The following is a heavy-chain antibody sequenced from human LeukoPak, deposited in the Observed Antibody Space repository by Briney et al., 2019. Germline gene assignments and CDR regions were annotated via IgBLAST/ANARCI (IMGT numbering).Heavy chain of an antibody. V-gene: IGHV1-18*04. J-gene: IGHJ4*02. CDR2: ISAYNGNT. Sequence: ASVKVSCKASGYTFTSYGITWVRQAPGQGLEWMGWISAYNGNTSYAQKFQGRVTMTTDTSTSTAYMELRSLRSDDTAVYYCARDHICSGCLRLDYWGQGTLVTVSS. CDR3: ARDHICSGCLRLDY. CDR1: GYTFTSYG. D-gene: IGHD6-19*01.